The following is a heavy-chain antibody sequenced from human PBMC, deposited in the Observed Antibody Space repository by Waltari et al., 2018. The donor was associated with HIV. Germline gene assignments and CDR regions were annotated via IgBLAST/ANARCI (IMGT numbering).Heavy chain of an antibody. V-gene: IGHV4-34*01. CDR1: GGSFSGSY. Sequence: QVQLRQWGAGLLKPSETLSLTCAVYGGSFSGSYWSWIRQPPGKGLEWIGEINHSGSTNSHPSLKGRVTISVDPPKNQFSLKLTSVTAAYTAVFYCARARLVSRGQYCSTTSCLPHYYYYYGMDVWGQGTTVTVSS. J-gene: IGHJ6*02. CDR3: ARARLVSRGQYCSTTSCLPHYYYYYGMDV. D-gene: IGHD2-2*01. CDR2: INHSGST.